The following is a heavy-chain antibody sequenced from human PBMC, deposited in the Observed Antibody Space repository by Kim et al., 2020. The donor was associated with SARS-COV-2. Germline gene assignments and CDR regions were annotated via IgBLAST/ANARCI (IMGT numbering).Heavy chain of an antibody. D-gene: IGHD4-17*01. Sequence: GGSLRLPCVASGFTFRTSAMYWVRQAPGEGLEWISAIDAGGSNTYYADSVRGRFTISRDNPKNTLYLQMSSLTADDTAVYYCAKVPSTVVTPAFDYWGQGTLVTVSS. CDR1: GFTFRTSA. V-gene: IGHV3-23*01. CDR3: AKVPSTVVTPAFDY. J-gene: IGHJ4*02. CDR2: IDAGGSNT.